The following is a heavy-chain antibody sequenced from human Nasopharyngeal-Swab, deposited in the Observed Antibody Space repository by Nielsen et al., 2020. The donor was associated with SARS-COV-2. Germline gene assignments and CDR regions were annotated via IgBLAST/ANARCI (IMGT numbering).Heavy chain of an antibody. D-gene: IGHD5-12*01. CDR3: TRLGQGGIVATHY. V-gene: IGHV3-73*01. Sequence: GGSLRLSCAASGFTFSGSAMHWVRQASGKGLEWVGRIRSKANSYATAYAASGKGRFTISRDDSKNTAYLQMNSLKTEDTAVYYCTRLGQGGIVATHYWGQGTLVTVSS. J-gene: IGHJ4*02. CDR2: IRSKANSYAT. CDR1: GFTFSGSA.